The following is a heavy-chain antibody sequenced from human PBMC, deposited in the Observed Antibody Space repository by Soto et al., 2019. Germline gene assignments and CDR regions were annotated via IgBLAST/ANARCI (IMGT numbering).Heavy chain of an antibody. CDR2: ISAYSGNT. D-gene: IGHD4-17*01. Sequence: QVQLVQSGAEVKKPGASVKVSCKASGYTFTTYGITWVRQAPGQGLEWMGWISAYSGNTNYAQKPQGRLTVTTDTSTNPAYMDLRSLGSDDTAVYYCARVVKAGDYGDYGRYYFDYWGHGTLVTVSS. CDR3: ARVVKAGDYGDYGRYYFDY. CDR1: GYTFTTYG. J-gene: IGHJ4*01. V-gene: IGHV1-18*04.